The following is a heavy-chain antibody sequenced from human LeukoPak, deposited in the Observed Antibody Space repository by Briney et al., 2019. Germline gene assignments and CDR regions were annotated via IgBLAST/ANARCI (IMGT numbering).Heavy chain of an antibody. Sequence: PGGSLRPSCAASGFTFSYYWMSWVRQAPGKGLEWVANIKQDGSEEYYVDSVKGRFTISRDNAKNSLYLQMNSLRAEDTAVYYCASKGCTGGNCKHYFDYWGQGTLVTVAS. CDR3: ASKGCTGGNCKHYFDY. D-gene: IGHD2-8*02. V-gene: IGHV3-7*03. CDR2: IKQDGSEE. J-gene: IGHJ4*02. CDR1: GFTFSYYW.